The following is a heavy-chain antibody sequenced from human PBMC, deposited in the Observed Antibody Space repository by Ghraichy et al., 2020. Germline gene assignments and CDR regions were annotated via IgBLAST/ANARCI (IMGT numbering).Heavy chain of an antibody. V-gene: IGHV1-18*01. Sequence: ASVKVSCKASAHTFINYGITWVRQAPGQGLEWMGWITTKSGNTQYARKFQGRVTMTADTSTSTAYMELGSLRADDTAVYYCARGINWFDPWGQGTLVTVTS. CDR2: ITTKSGNT. CDR1: AHTFINYG. D-gene: IGHD5-24*01. J-gene: IGHJ5*02. CDR3: ARGINWFDP.